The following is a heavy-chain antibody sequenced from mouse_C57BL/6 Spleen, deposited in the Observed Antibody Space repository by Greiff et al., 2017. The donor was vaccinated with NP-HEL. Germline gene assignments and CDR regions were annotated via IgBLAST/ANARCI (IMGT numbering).Heavy chain of an antibody. J-gene: IGHJ2*01. Sequence: QVQLQQPGAELVMPGASVKLSCKASGYTFTSYWMHWVKPRPGQGLEWIGEIDPSDSYTNSNQQFKGKSTLTVDKSSSTAYMQLSSLTSEDSAVYYCARSPKDSTMIRGDYFDYWGQGTTLTVSS. V-gene: IGHV1-69*01. CDR3: ARSPKDSTMIRGDYFDY. CDR1: GYTFTSYW. CDR2: IDPSDSYT. D-gene: IGHD2-4*01.